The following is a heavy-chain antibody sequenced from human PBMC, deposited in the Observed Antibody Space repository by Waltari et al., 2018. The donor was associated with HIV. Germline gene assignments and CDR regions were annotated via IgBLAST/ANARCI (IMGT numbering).Heavy chain of an antibody. CDR3: ARTRVGGAAGY. CDR1: GGSFSGSY. V-gene: IGHV4-34*01. CDR2: TNPSGST. J-gene: IGHJ4*02. Sequence: QVQLQQWAAGPLKPSEILTVTCADYGGSFSGSYWSGIRQPPGTGLEWTGVTNPSGSTNYNPSLRGRGTISVDTSKNQFSLKLSSVTASDTAVYYCARTRVGGAAGYWGQGTLVTVSS. D-gene: IGHD3-16*01.